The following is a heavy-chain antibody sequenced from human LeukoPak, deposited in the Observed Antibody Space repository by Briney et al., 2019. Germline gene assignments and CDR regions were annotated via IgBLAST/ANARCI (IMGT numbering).Heavy chain of an antibody. Sequence: GRSLRLSCAASGFTFDDYAMHWVRQAPGKGLEWVSRINGDGGSTDYADSVKGRFTISRDNAKNTLYLQMNSLRAEDTAVYYCVRGGVDYWGQGTLVTVSS. D-gene: IGHD3-16*01. CDR1: GFTFDDYA. J-gene: IGHJ4*02. CDR2: INGDGGST. CDR3: VRGGVDY. V-gene: IGHV3-9*01.